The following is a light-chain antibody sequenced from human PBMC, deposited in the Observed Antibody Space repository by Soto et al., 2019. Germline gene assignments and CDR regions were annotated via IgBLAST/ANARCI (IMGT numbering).Light chain of an antibody. Sequence: QSALTQPPSASGSPGQSVTISCTGTSSDVGGYNYVSWYQQYPGKAPKLMIYEVNKRPSGVPDRFSGFKSGNTASLTVSGLQPGDEADYPCTSYAGSNIWVFGGGTKVTVL. J-gene: IGLJ3*02. CDR2: EVN. V-gene: IGLV2-8*01. CDR3: TSYAGSNIWV. CDR1: SSDVGGYNY.